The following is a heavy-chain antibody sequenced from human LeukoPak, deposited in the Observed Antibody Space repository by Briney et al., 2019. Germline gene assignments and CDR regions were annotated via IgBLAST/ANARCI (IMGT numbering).Heavy chain of an antibody. CDR2: IIPIFGTA. CDR1: GGTFSSYA. D-gene: IGHD1-26*01. CDR3: ARAYSGSYLELAYDAFDI. V-gene: IGHV1-69*05. Sequence: GASVKVSCKASGGTFSSYAISWVRQAPGQGLEWMGGIIPIFGTANYAQKFQGRVTITTDESTSTAYMELSSLRSEDTAVYYCARAYSGSYLELAYDAFDIWGQGTMVTVSS. J-gene: IGHJ3*02.